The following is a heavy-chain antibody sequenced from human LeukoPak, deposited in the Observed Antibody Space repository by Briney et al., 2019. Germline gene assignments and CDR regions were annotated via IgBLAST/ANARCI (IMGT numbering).Heavy chain of an antibody. CDR2: VSGSGGAT. J-gene: IGHJ4*02. Sequence: GGSLRLSCAASGFTFSTYAMSWVRQTPGKGLEWVSAVSGSGGATYYADSVKGRFTISRDNSKNTLCLQMNSLRAEDTAVYYCARLPAYCSSTSCYYDYWGQGTLVTVSS. CDR1: GFTFSTYA. CDR3: ARLPAYCSSTSCYYDY. D-gene: IGHD2-2*01. V-gene: IGHV3-23*01.